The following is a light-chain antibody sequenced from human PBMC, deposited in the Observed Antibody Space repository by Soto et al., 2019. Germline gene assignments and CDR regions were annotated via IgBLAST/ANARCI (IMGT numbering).Light chain of an antibody. CDR2: EVS. CDR3: SSYTSSSPYV. Sequence: QSALTQPASVSGSPGQSRTISCTGTSSDVGAYNYVSWYQQHPGKVPKLMIYEVSNRPSGVSNRFSGSKSGNTASLTISGLQAEDEADYYCSSYTSSSPYVFGTGTKVTVL. J-gene: IGLJ1*01. CDR1: SSDVGAYNY. V-gene: IGLV2-14*01.